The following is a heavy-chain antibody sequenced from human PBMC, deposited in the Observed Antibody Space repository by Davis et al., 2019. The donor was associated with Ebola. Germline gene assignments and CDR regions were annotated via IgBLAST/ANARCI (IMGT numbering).Heavy chain of an antibody. CDR3: ARGRLEVVPAAMSQNYYYYYMDV. Sequence: SETLSLTCTVSGGSMSGYYWSWIRQPPGKGLEWIGEINHSGRTNYNKFLRGRVTVSLDTSKSQFSLKMTSVTAADTAVYYCARGRLEVVPAAMSQNYYYYYMDVWGKGNTVTVSS. D-gene: IGHD2-2*01. CDR2: INHSGRT. V-gene: IGHV4-34*01. J-gene: IGHJ6*03. CDR1: GGSMSGYY.